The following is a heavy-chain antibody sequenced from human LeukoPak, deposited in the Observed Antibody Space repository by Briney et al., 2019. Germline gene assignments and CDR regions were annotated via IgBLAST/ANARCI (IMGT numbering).Heavy chain of an antibody. CDR2: INPNSGGT. CDR3: ARVPDYYNYGMDV. D-gene: IGHD1-1*01. Sequence: ASVKVSCKASGYTFTGYYMHWVRQAPGQGLEWMGWINPNSGGTNYAQKFQGRVTMTRDTSISTAYMELSRLRSDDTAVYYCARVPDYYNYGMDVWGQGTTVTVSS. V-gene: IGHV1-2*02. CDR1: GYTFTGYY. J-gene: IGHJ6*02.